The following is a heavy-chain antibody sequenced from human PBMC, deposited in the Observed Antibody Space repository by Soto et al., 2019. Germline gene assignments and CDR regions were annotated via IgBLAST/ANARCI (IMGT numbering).Heavy chain of an antibody. Sequence: GESLKISCTGSGYNFANYWIGWVRQMPGKGLEWMGMIFPGDSDTKSSPSLQGQITMSVDKSDSSAYLQWRSLKASDTAMYYCAAGYTTGPDAFDIWGQGTMVTVSS. CDR1: GYNFANYW. CDR3: AAGYTTGPDAFDI. CDR2: IFPGDSDT. V-gene: IGHV5-51*01. J-gene: IGHJ3*02. D-gene: IGHD6-13*01.